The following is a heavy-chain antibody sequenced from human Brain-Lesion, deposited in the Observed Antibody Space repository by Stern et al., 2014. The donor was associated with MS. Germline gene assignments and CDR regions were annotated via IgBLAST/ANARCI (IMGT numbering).Heavy chain of an antibody. D-gene: IGHD5-18*01. V-gene: IGHV4-39*01. CDR2: VYYSGNT. CDR3: ARHQLGYGYAYLRY. CDR1: GDSLSSSTFY. J-gene: IGHJ4*02. Sequence: QLVESGPGLVKPSDTLSLTCSVSGDSLSSSTFYWGWIRQPPGKGPEWIGSVYYSGNTYYHPSLKSRVTISVATSKNHFPLRLPSVTAADTAVYYCARHQLGYGYAYLRYWGQGTLVTVSS.